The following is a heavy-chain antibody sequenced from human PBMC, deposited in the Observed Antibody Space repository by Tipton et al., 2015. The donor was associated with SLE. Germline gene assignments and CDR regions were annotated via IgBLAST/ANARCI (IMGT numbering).Heavy chain of an antibody. D-gene: IGHD6-13*01. V-gene: IGHV1-18*01. J-gene: IGHJ4*02. CDR3: ARDPPSISAAGLFDY. CDR1: GNTFSNYG. Sequence: QVQLVQSGAEVKKPGASVKVSCKASGNTFSNYGISWVRQAPGQGLEWMGWISVYNGQTNYAQKLQGRVTMTTDTSTSTAYMELRSLRSDDTAVYYCARDPPSISAAGLFDYWGQGTLVTVSS. CDR2: ISVYNGQT.